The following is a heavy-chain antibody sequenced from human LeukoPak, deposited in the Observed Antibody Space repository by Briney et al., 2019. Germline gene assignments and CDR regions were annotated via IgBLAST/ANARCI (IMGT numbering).Heavy chain of an antibody. J-gene: IGHJ4*02. Sequence: SETLSLTCTVSGGSISSGYYYWSWIRQPAGKGLEWIGRMYTSGSTEYNPSLNSRVTISVDTSKNQFSLKPSSVTAADTAVYYCTRSRERYCTSGSCYIDLQARWGQGTLVTVSS. V-gene: IGHV4-61*02. CDR2: MYTSGST. CDR3: TRSRERYCTSGSCYIDLQAR. CDR1: GGSISSGYYY. D-gene: IGHD2-2*02.